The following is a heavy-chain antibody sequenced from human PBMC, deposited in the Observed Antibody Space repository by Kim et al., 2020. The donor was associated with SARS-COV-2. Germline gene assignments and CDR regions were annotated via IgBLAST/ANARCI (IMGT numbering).Heavy chain of an antibody. CDR3: ARAPYYDILTPGGDY. CDR1: GGSFSGYY. CDR2: INHSGST. D-gene: IGHD3-9*01. V-gene: IGHV4-34*01. Sequence: SETLSLTCAVYGGSFSGYYWSWIRQPPGKGLEWIGEINHSGSTNYNPSLKSRVTISVDTSKNQFSLKLSSVTAADTAVYYCARAPYYDILTPGGDYWGQG. J-gene: IGHJ4*02.